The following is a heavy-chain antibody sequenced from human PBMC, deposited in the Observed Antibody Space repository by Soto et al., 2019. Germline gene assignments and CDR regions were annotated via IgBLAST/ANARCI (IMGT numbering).Heavy chain of an antibody. D-gene: IGHD5-18*01. V-gene: IGHV3-30*03. CDR1: GFAFSSYG. CDR3: VSDRGYGHASVPYS. J-gene: IGHJ5*01. CDR2: ISYDGSLQ. Sequence: QAQLVESGGGVVQPGSSLRLSCAASGFAFSSYGMHWVRQAPGTGLEWVAVISYDGSLQHYADSVKGRFTISRDNSKKMVLLQMSSLRAEDTAVYYCVSDRGYGHASVPYSRGQGTLVSVSS.